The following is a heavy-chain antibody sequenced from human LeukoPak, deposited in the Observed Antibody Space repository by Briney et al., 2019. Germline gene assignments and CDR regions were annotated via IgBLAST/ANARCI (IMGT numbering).Heavy chain of an antibody. D-gene: IGHD3-22*01. Sequence: GRSLRLSCAASGFTFSNYGMHWVRQAPGKGLEWVAVISYDGSDKYYADSVKGRFTISRDNSKNTLYLQMNSLRAEDTAVYYCARPYYDSSGYYYWGNAFDIWGQGTMVTVSS. CDR2: ISYDGSDK. CDR3: ARPYYDSSGYYYWGNAFDI. V-gene: IGHV3-30*03. J-gene: IGHJ3*02. CDR1: GFTFSNYG.